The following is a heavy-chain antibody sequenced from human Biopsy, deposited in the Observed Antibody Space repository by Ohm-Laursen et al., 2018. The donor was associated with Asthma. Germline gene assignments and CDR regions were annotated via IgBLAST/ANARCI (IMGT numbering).Heavy chain of an antibody. D-gene: IGHD1-26*01. V-gene: IGHV4-61*01. Sequence: GTLSLTCTVSGGSITSSSYYWSWIRQPPGRGLEWIGYMYSSGSTNYNPSLKSRVTISVDTSKNQFSLKLSSVTAADTAVYYCARGSSGGSYYTSLGYWGQGTLVTVSS. J-gene: IGHJ4*02. CDR3: ARGSSGGSYYTSLGY. CDR2: MYSSGST. CDR1: GGSITSSSYY.